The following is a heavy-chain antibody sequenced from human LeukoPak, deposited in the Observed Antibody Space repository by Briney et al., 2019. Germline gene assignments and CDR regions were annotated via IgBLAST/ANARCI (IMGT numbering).Heavy chain of an antibody. CDR1: GYSISSGRF. CDR2: IYNTGTT. Sequence: SETLSLTCSVSGYSISSGRFWGWIRRPPGKALEWLGSIYNTGTTYLSPSLKNRLTISVDTSRNQFSLKLTSMTAADTAMYYCAKTSSVAARGPFDIWGLGTVVTVSP. CDR3: AKTSSVAARGPFDI. J-gene: IGHJ3*02. D-gene: IGHD6-6*01. V-gene: IGHV4-38-2*01.